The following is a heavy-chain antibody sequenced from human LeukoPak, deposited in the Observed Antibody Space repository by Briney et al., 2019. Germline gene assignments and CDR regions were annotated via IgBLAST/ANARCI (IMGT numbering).Heavy chain of an antibody. J-gene: IGHJ4*02. Sequence: GALRLSCAASGFSFSNYGMNWVRPAPGKGLEWVSGITGNGATTYYADSVKGRFTISRDNSRNTVYLQMNSLRAEDTAVYYCAKDSRGYQDYFDYWGQGTLVTVSS. CDR2: ITGNGATT. CDR3: AKDSRGYQDYFDY. D-gene: IGHD3-22*01. V-gene: IGHV3-23*01. CDR1: GFSFSNYG.